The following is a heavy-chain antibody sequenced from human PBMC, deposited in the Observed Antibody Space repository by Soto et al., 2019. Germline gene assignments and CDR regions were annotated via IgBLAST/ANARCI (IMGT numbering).Heavy chain of an antibody. CDR1: GGSISSGDYY. D-gene: IGHD1-7*01. J-gene: IGHJ6*02. V-gene: IGHV4-30-4*01. CDR2: IYYSGST. Sequence: SGTLSLTCPVSGGSISSGDYYWSWIRQPTGKGLEWIGYIYYSGSTYYNPSLKSRVTISVDTSKNQFSLKLSSVTAADTAVYYCARSERLTGTTPPHSYYYDYGMDYWGPATTVTVSS. CDR3: ARSERLTGTTPPHSYYYDYGMDY.